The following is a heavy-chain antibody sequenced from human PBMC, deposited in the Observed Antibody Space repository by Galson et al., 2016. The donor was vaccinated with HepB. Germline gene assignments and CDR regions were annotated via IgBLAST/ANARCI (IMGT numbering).Heavy chain of an antibody. V-gene: IGHV4-39*01. Sequence: SETLSLTCNVSGGSLRGSSHYWGWVRQPPGRGLEWIGHIYFSGNTYYNPSLESRVTMSVDTSKNQFSLRLSSVTAADTAVYYCARHGITKYFEYWGQGTLITVSS. J-gene: IGHJ4*02. CDR3: ARHGITKYFEY. D-gene: IGHD1-26*01. CDR1: GGSLRGSSHY. CDR2: IYFSGNT.